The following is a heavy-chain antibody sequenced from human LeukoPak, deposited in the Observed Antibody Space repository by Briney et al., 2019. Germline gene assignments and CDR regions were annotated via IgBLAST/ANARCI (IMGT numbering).Heavy chain of an antibody. CDR1: GFTFSSYA. J-gene: IGHJ6*03. CDR3: ARGYYYYYYMDV. Sequence: GGSLRLSCAASGFTFSSYAMHWVRQAPGKGLEYVSAISSNGGSTYYANSVKGRFTISRDNSKNTLYLQMGSLRAEDMAVYYCARGYYYYYYMDVWGKGTTATVSS. V-gene: IGHV3-64*01. CDR2: ISSNGGST.